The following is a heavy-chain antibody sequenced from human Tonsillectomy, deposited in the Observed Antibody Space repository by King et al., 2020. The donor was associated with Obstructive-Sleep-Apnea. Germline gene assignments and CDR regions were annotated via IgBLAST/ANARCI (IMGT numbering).Heavy chain of an antibody. Sequence: VQLVESGGGVVQPGRSLRLSCAASGFTFRSYGMHGVRQAPGKGLEWVAVISYDGSNKYYADSVKGRFTISRDNSKNTLYLQMNSLRAEGTAVYYCAKDLAAAGTRWFDPWGQGTLVTVSS. D-gene: IGHD6-13*01. J-gene: IGHJ5*02. CDR2: ISYDGSNK. CDR1: GFTFRSYG. CDR3: AKDLAAAGTRWFDP. V-gene: IGHV3-30*18.